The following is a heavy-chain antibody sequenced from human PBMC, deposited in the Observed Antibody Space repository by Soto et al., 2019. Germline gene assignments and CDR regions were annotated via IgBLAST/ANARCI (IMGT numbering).Heavy chain of an antibody. J-gene: IGHJ4*02. CDR1: DDSINSDKYY. D-gene: IGHD3-9*01. V-gene: IGHV4-39*01. CDR3: SRLEGLATISYYFDF. CDR2: IYYRGNA. Sequence: QLQLQESGPGLVKPSETLSLTCSVSDDSINSDKYYWGWIRQPPGKGLEWIGSIYYRGNAYYNPFLQTRVTISLDKSKSQFSPKLNSVTAADSAVYFCSRLEGLATISYYFDFWGPGALVTVSS.